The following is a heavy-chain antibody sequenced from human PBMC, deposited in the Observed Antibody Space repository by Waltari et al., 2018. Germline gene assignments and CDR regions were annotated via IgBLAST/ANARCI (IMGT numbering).Heavy chain of an antibody. J-gene: IGHJ3*01. D-gene: IGHD1-26*01. CDR3: ARGPYSGTYSDAFDV. CDR2: ISSSESTI. Sequence: EVQLVESGGGLVQPGGSLRLSCAASGFTFNSYEMNWVRQAPGKGLEWVSYISSSESTIYYADSVKGRFTISRDNTKDSVYLQLNGLRGEDTAVYYCARGPYSGTYSDAFDVWGHGTMVTVSS. V-gene: IGHV3-48*03. CDR1: GFTFNSYE.